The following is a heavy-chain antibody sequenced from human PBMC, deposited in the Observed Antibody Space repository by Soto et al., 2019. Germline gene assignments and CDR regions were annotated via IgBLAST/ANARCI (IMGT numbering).Heavy chain of an antibody. Sequence: ESLKISCKGSGYKFTSYWIGWVRQIPGRGLEWMGIIHPGDSDARYSPFFQGQVTISADKSISTAYLQWSSLKASDTAMYYCARHNRYSSTWFEGWFDPWGQGTLVTVSS. V-gene: IGHV5-51*01. CDR1: GYKFTSYW. J-gene: IGHJ5*02. CDR3: ARHNRYSSTWFEGWFDP. CDR2: IHPGDSDA. D-gene: IGHD6-13*01.